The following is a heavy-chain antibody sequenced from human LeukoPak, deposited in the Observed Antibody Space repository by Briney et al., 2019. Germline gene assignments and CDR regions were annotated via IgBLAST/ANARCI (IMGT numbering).Heavy chain of an antibody. D-gene: IGHD4-17*01. CDR2: TYYSGST. CDR1: GGSISSGDYY. J-gene: IGHJ5*02. V-gene: IGHV4-30-4*01. CDR3: ARGGPDYGHNWFDP. Sequence: KPSQTLSLTCTVSGGSISSGDYYWSWIRQPPGKGLEWIGYTYYSGSTYYNPSLKSRVTISVDTSKNQFSLKLSSVTAADTAVYYCARGGPDYGHNWFDPWGQGTLVTVSS.